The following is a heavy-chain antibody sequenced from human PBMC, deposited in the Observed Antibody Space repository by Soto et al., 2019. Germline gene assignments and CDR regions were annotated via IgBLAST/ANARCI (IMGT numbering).Heavy chain of an antibody. Sequence: GGSLRLSCAASGFTFSSYAMTWVRQAPGKGLEWVSTINGNNANTYCADSVKGRFSISRDNSKSTLYLQMNSLSAEDTAVYYCAKDHHYPRDYFHYWGREPLVTVPS. V-gene: IGHV3-23*01. D-gene: IGHD1-26*01. CDR3: AKDHHYPRDYFHY. CDR2: INGNNANT. CDR1: GFTFSSYA. J-gene: IGHJ4*02.